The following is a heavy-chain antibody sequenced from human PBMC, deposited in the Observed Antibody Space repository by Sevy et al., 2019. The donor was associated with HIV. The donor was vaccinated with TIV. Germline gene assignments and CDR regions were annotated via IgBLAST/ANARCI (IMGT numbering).Heavy chain of an antibody. D-gene: IGHD3-16*02. CDR3: ERAKGGDSYSYDAFDI. Sequence: GGSLRLSCAASGFTFSSYSMNWVRQAPGKGLEWVSSISSSSSYIYYAGSVKGRFTISRDNAKNSLYLQMNSLRAEDTAVYYCERAKGGDSYSYDAFDIWGQWKMYTVSS. V-gene: IGHV3-21*01. CDR1: GFTFSSYS. CDR2: ISSSSSYI. J-gene: IGHJ3*02.